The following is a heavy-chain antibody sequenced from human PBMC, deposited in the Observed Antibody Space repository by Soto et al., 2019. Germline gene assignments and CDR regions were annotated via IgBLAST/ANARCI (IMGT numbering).Heavy chain of an antibody. D-gene: IGHD6-6*01. CDR2: INPNSGDT. Sequence: QVQLVQSGAEVKKPGASVKVSCKASGYTFTGYYLHWVRQAPGQGLEWMGWINPNSGDTNSAQKFQGRVTMTRDTSISTAYMELSRLRSDDTAVYYCARSVSTIGARPYYWGQGTLVTVSS. J-gene: IGHJ4*02. CDR3: ARSVSTIGARPYY. CDR1: GYTFTGYY. V-gene: IGHV1-2*02.